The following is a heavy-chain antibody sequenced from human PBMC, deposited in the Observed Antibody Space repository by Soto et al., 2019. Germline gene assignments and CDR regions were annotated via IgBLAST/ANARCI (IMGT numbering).Heavy chain of an antibody. CDR2: ISPYNGNT. Sequence: ASVKLSCKASGYTFTSYGISWVRQAPGQGLEWMGWISPYNGNTNYAQKLQGRVTMTTDTSTSTAYMELRSLRSDDTAFYYCARAVDYYDSSGYYTHEYFQHWGQGTLVTVSS. CDR1: GYTFTSYG. CDR3: ARAVDYYDSSGYYTHEYFQH. D-gene: IGHD3-22*01. J-gene: IGHJ1*01. V-gene: IGHV1-18*01.